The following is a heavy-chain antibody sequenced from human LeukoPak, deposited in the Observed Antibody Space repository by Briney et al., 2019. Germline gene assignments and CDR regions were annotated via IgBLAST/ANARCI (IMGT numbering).Heavy chain of an antibody. Sequence: GGALRLSCAASGFTFSSYGMHWGRQAPGKGVEWGAVIWYDGSNKYYADSVKGRFTISRDNSKNTLYLQMNSMRAEDTAVYYCVRDRGYSYGYYFDYWGQGTLVTVSS. V-gene: IGHV3-33*01. CDR2: IWYDGSNK. CDR1: GFTFSSYG. J-gene: IGHJ4*02. CDR3: VRDRGYSYGYYFDY. D-gene: IGHD5-18*01.